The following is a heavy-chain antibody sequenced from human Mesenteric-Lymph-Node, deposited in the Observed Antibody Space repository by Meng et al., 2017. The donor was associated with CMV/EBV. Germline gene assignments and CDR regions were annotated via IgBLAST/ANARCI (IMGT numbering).Heavy chain of an antibody. V-gene: IGHV3-74*01. D-gene: IGHD2-2*02. CDR2: INSGGDRT. J-gene: IGHJ1*01. CDR3: ARDGRGGYCSSTSCYTRYFQH. CDR1: GFTFSSYW. Sequence: GESLKISCAASGFTFSSYWMHWVRQVPGEGLVWVSRINSGGDRTFYADSVKGRFTISRDDAKNTLYLQMNSLRAEDTAVYYCARDGRGGYCSSTSCYTRYFQHWGQGTLVTVSS.